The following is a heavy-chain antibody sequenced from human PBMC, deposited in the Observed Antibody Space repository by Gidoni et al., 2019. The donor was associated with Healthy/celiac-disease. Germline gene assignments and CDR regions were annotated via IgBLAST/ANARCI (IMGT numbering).Heavy chain of an antibody. D-gene: IGHD3-22*01. CDR3: AKSRGAPNYYDLRAGER. J-gene: IGHJ4*02. V-gene: IGHV3-30*18. Sequence: QVPLVESGGGVVQPGRSLRLSCAASGFTFSSYGMHWVRQAPGKGLEWVAVISYDGSNKYYADSVKGRFTISRDNSKNTLYLQMNSLRAEDTAVYYCAKSRGAPNYYDLRAGERWGQGTLVTVSS. CDR1: GFTFSSYG. CDR2: ISYDGSNK.